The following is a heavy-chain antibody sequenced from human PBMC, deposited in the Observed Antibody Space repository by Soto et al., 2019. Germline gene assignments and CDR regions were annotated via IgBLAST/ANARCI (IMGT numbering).Heavy chain of an antibody. CDR1: GFTFSGYA. Sequence: QVQLVESGGGVVQPGRSLRLSCAASGFTFSGYAMHWVRQAPGKGLEWVAATSYDENYKYYADSVKGRFTISRDNSKNTLFLQMNSLRTEDTAVYYCARQGGSSGIWYFDYWGQGSLVTVSP. CDR3: ARQGGSSGIWYFDY. V-gene: IGHV3-30*04. J-gene: IGHJ4*02. D-gene: IGHD6-6*01. CDR2: TSYDENYK.